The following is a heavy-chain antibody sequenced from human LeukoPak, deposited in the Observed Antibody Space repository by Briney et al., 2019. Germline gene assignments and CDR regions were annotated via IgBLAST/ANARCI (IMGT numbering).Heavy chain of an antibody. CDR3: AGGPAGVQTFDP. CDR2: IIPIFGTA. CDR1: GYTFTAYY. D-gene: IGHD2-8*01. Sequence: SVKVSCKASGYTFTAYYMHWVRQAPGQGLEWMGGIIPIFGTANYAQKFQGRVTITTDESTSTAYMELSSLRSEDTAVYYCAGGPAGVQTFDPWGQGTLVTVSS. J-gene: IGHJ5*02. V-gene: IGHV1-69*05.